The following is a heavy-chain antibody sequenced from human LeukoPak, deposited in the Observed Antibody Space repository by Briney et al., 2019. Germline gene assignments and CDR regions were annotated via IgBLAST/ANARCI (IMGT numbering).Heavy chain of an antibody. CDR1: GGSVSSSSAA. D-gene: IGHD1-1*01. V-gene: IGHV6-1*01. CDR3: AREGSEGYLFDY. CDR2: TYYRSKWYN. Sequence: SQTLSLTCAISGGSVSSSSAAWSWIRQSPSRGLEWLGRTYYRSKWYNDYAVSVKSRIAINPDTSKNQFSLQLNSMTPEDTAVYYCAREGSEGYLFDYWGQGTLVTVSS. J-gene: IGHJ4*02.